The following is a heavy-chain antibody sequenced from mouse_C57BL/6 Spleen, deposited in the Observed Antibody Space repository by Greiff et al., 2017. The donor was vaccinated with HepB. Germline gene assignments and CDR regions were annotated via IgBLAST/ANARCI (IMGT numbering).Heavy chain of an antibody. V-gene: IGHV1-82*01. J-gene: IGHJ4*01. D-gene: IGHD2-2*01. CDR3: ARDGGYDHYYAMDY. CDR1: GYAFSSSW. CDR2: IYPGDGDT. Sequence: VQRVESGPELVKPGASVKISCKASGYAFSSSWMNWVKQRPGKGLEWIGRIYPGDGDTNYNGKFKGKATLTADKSSSTAYMQLSSLTSEDSAVYFCARDGGYDHYYAMDYWGQGTSVTVSS.